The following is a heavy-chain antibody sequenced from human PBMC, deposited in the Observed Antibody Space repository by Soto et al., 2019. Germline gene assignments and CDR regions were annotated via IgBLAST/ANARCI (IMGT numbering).Heavy chain of an antibody. Sequence: QVQLQQWGAGPLRPLETLSLTCGVSGGSFSGYYWAWVRQSPGKGLEWFGEINDRGSINYNPSLKSRVSISQDTSKNHYSLKQRSVTAADTAVYYCARESHDILTGPPWVWYFDLWGRGTLVTVSS. V-gene: IGHV4-34*01. CDR2: INDRGSI. J-gene: IGHJ2*01. CDR3: ARESHDILTGPPWVWYFDL. D-gene: IGHD3-9*01. CDR1: GGSFSGYY.